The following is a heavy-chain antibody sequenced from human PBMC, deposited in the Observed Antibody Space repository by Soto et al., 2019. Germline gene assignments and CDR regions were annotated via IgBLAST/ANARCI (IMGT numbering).Heavy chain of an antibody. CDR2: IHYSGTS. V-gene: IGHV4-39*01. CDR3: ARHCIAQSSIP. D-gene: IGHD2-2*02. Sequence: SETLSLTCSVSGDSISSSSEYWGWIRQHPGKGLEWIGSIHYSGTSYYNPSLKSRVTIFVDTSKNQLSLKLSSVTAADTAVYYCARHCIAQSSIPWGQGPLVTVSS. CDR1: GDSISSSSEY. J-gene: IGHJ5*02.